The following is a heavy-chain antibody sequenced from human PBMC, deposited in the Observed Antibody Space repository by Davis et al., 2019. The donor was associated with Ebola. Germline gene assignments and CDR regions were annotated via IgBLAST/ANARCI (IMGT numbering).Heavy chain of an antibody. V-gene: IGHV4-59*01. Sequence: MPSETLSLTCTVPGCSISSYYWSWIRQPPGGGLEWIGYIYYSGRTNYNPSLKSRVTISVDTSKNQFSLKLSSVTAADTAVYYCARAAAWVGETHYWGQGTLVTVSS. CDR3: ARAAAWVGETHY. CDR1: GCSISSYY. D-gene: IGHD1-26*01. J-gene: IGHJ4*02. CDR2: IYYSGRT.